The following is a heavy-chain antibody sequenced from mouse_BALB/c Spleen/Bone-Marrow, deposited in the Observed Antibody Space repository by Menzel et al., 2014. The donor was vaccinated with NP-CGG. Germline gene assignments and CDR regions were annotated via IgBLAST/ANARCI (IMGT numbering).Heavy chain of an antibody. CDR1: GFTFSGYY. CDR3: ARHNYDETWFAY. CDR2: ISNGGGST. D-gene: IGHD2-4*01. J-gene: IGHJ3*01. V-gene: IGHV5-12*01. Sequence: EVQGVESGGGLVQPGGSLKLSCAPSGFTFSGYYMYWVRQTPEKRLEWVAYISNGGGSTYYPDTVKGRFTISRDNAKNTLYLQMGRLKSEDTAMYYCARHNYDETWFAYWGQGTLVTVSA.